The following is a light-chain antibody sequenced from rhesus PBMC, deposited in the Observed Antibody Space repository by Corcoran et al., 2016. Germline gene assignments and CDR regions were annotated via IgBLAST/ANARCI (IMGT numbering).Light chain of an antibody. CDR1: QGISSY. CDR2: DAS. J-gene: IGKJ1*01. V-gene: IGKV1-38*01. CDR3: QQRNNFPPA. Sequence: DIQLTQSPSSLSASVGDRVTITCRACQGISSYLAWYQQKSGKAPKLLIYDASNLQSGVQLRVGGGGSGTEFTLTISSLQPEDFATYYCQQRNNFPPAFGQGTKVEIK.